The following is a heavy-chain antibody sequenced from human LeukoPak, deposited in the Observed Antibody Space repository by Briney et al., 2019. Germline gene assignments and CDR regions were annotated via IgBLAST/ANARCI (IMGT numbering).Heavy chain of an antibody. V-gene: IGHV3-7*01. CDR3: AKTVPGYPDDYFDY. CDR2: MNQDGSAI. D-gene: IGHD6-19*01. CDR1: GFTFSRHW. J-gene: IGHJ4*02. Sequence: GGSLRLSCAASGFTFSRHWMSWVRQAPGKGLERVAHMNQDGSAIYSVDSVKGRFTISRDNDKNSLYLQMNGLTVADTAVYYCAKTVPGYPDDYFDYWGQGTLVTVSS.